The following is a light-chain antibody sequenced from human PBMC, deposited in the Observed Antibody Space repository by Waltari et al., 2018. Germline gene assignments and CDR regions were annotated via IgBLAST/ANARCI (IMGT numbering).Light chain of an antibody. CDR1: QTVYKT. CDR2: SAS. Sequence: VMTQSPATLSVSPGERASLSCRASQTVYKTLAWYQQKPGQAPRLLIYSASSRATDIPARFSGSGSGREFTLTISSLQSEDIAVYYCQSYHNWPAIYSFGQGTKLE. V-gene: IGKV3-15*01. J-gene: IGKJ2*03. CDR3: QSYHNWPAIYS.